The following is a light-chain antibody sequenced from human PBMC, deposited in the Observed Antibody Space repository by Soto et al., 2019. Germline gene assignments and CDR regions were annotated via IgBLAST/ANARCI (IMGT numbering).Light chain of an antibody. CDR3: QQYNSWPQT. Sequence: IVLTQSRGTLSLSPGEAAXLSCRASDSISRAYLAWYQQKPGQAPRXLIYWASTRAPGSPARISGSGSGTEFTLTISSRQSEDFAVYYCQQYNSWPQTFGQGTKVDIK. CDR1: DSISRAY. J-gene: IGKJ1*01. CDR2: WAS. V-gene: IGKV3-15*01.